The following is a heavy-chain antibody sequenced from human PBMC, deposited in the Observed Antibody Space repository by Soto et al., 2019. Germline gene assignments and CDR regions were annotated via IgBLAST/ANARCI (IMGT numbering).Heavy chain of an antibody. V-gene: IGHV3-74*01. CDR1: GFTFNSYW. J-gene: IGHJ5*02. CDR2: INSDGSST. D-gene: IGHD2-2*01. Sequence: AGGSLRLSCAASGFTFNSYWVHRVRQAPRKGLVWVSRINSDGSSTSYADSVKGRFTISRDNAKNTLYLQMNSLRAEDSAVYYCVRVGYCSSTSCFQFDPWGQGTLVTVSS. CDR3: VRVGYCSSTSCFQFDP.